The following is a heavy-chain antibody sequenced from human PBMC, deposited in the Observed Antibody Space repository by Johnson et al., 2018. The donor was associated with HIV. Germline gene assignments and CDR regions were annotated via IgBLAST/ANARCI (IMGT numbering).Heavy chain of an antibody. CDR1: GFTVSAYY. J-gene: IGHJ3*02. D-gene: IGHD6-19*01. CDR2: IYSGGST. Sequence: VQLVESGGGLIRPGGSLRLSCAASGFTVSAYYMSWVRQAPGKGLEWVSVIYSGGSTYYADSVKGRFTISRDNSKNTLYLQMNSLRAEDTALYYCAVTVHSSGWYGGDDAFDIWGQGTMVTVSS. CDR3: AVTVHSSGWYGGDDAFDI. V-gene: IGHV3-66*03.